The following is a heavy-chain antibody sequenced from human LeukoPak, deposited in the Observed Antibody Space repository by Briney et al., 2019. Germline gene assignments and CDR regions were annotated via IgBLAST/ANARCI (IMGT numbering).Heavy chain of an antibody. V-gene: IGHV3-9*01. CDR2: ISWNSGSI. CDR3: AKDIDPKDIVVVPAVNNYYYGMDV. Sequence: GRSLRLSCAASGFTFDDYAMHWVGQAPGKGLEWVSGISWNSGSIGYADSVKGRFTISRDNAKNSLYLQMNSLRAEDTALYYCAKDIDPKDIVVVPAVNNYYYGMDVWGQGTTVTVSS. D-gene: IGHD2-2*01. J-gene: IGHJ6*02. CDR1: GFTFDDYA.